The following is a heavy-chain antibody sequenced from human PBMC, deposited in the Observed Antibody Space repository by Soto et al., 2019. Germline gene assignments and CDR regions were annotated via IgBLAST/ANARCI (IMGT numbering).Heavy chain of an antibody. J-gene: IGHJ5*02. CDR2: VSKSGGGP. Sequence: PGGSLRLSCAASGFTFGSYAMHWVRQAPGEGLDWVSGVSKSGGGPYYTDSVKGRFTISRDNSKNTLFLQMYSLRAEDTALYYCARGTVAGTPYNWFDPWGQGTLVTVSS. D-gene: IGHD6-19*01. CDR1: GFTFGSYA. CDR3: ARGTVAGTPYNWFDP. V-gene: IGHV3-23*01.